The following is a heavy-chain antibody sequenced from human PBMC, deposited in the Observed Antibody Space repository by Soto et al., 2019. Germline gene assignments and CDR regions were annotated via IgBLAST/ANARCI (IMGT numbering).Heavy chain of an antibody. CDR1: GGSTSSGGYY. CDR3: ARVPSWGYDSYFDS. D-gene: IGHD5-12*01. CDR2: IYYSGST. Sequence: SETLSLTCTVSGGSTSSGGYYWSWVRQHPGKGLEWIGFIYYSGSTYYNPSLKSRVTISLDTSNNQFSLKLTSVTAADTAVYFCARVPSWGYDSYFDSWGQGTLVTVSS. V-gene: IGHV4-31*03. J-gene: IGHJ4*02.